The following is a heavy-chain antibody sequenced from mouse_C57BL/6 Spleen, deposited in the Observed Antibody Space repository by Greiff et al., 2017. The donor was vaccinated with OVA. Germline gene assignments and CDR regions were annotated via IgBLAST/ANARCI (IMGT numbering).Heavy chain of an antibody. CDR1: GYTFTDYY. Sequence: QVQLKQSGAELVRPGASVKLSCKASGYTFTDYYINWVKQRPGQGLEWIARIYPGSGNTYYNEKFKGKATLTAEKSSSTAYMQLSSLTSEDSAVYFCARITTVDWYFDVWGTGTTVTVSS. CDR2: IYPGSGNT. D-gene: IGHD1-1*01. CDR3: ARITTVDWYFDV. V-gene: IGHV1-76*01. J-gene: IGHJ1*03.